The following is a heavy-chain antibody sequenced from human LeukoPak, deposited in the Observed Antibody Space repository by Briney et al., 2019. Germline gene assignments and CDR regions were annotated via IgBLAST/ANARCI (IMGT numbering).Heavy chain of an antibody. J-gene: IGHJ4*02. CDR3: ARGSVVGYFVVVTPYYFDY. D-gene: IGHD2-21*02. CDR2: INHSGST. CDR1: GGSFSGYY. V-gene: IGHV4-34*01. Sequence: SETLSLTCAVYGGSFSGYYWSWIRQPPGKGLEWIGEINHSGSTNHNPSLKSRVTISVDTSKNQFSLKLSSVTAADTAVYYCARGSVVGYFVVVTPYYFDYWGQGTLVTVSS.